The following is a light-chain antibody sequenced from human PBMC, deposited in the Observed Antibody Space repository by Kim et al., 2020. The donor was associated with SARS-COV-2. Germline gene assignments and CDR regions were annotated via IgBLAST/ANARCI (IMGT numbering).Light chain of an antibody. J-gene: IGLJ3*02. CDR1: SSNIERNY. CDR2: RNN. CDR3: AAWDDSLSGRV. Sequence: QSVLIQPPSASGTPGQRVTISCSGSSSNIERNYVYWYQQVPGTAPKVLIYRNNERPSGVPERFTAAKSGTSASLAISGLRSEDEADYYCAAWDDSLSGRVFGGGTKVTVL. V-gene: IGLV1-47*01.